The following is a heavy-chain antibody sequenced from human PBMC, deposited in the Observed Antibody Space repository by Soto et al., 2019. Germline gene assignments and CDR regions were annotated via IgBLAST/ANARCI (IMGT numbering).Heavy chain of an antibody. D-gene: IGHD5-18*01. V-gene: IGHV1-69*13. CDR3: ATSVRGYREQNDYYYYYGMDV. J-gene: IGHJ6*02. Sequence: SVKVSCKASGGTFSSYAISWVRQAPGQGLEWMGGIIPIFGTANYAQKFQGRVTITADESTSTAYMELSSLRSEDTAVYYCATSVRGYREQNDYYYYYGMDVWAQRTTVTVSS. CDR1: GGTFSSYA. CDR2: IIPIFGTA.